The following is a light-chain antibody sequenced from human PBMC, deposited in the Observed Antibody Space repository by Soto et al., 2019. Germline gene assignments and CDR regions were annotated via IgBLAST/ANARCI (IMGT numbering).Light chain of an antibody. V-gene: IGLV2-14*03. CDR2: DVN. J-gene: IGLJ1*01. Sequence: QSVLTPPASVSGSPGQSITISCSGISTDVDTYNYVSWYQLHPGEAPKVLIYDVNSRPSGVSNRFSGSRSGNTASLTISGPRAEAGVLFSCSSNKPGSTLFVLGTGTRDT. CDR1: STDVDTYNY. CDR3: SSNKPGSTLFV.